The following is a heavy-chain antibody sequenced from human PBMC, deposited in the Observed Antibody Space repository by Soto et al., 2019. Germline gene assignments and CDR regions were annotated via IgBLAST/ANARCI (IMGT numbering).Heavy chain of an antibody. CDR3: ARDHSVGYCGYDLRVCPGY. CDR1: GYTFTSYA. CDR2: INAGNGNT. D-gene: IGHD5-12*01. J-gene: IGHJ4*02. V-gene: IGHV1-3*01. Sequence: ASVKVSCKASGYTFTSYAMHWVRQAPGQRLESMGWINAGNGNTKYSQKFQGRVTITRDTSASTAYMELSSLRSEDTAVYYCARDHSVGYCGYDLRVCPGYWGQGTLVTVSS.